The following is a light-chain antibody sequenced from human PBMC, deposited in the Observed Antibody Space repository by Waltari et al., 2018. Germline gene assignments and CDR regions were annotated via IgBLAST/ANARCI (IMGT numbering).Light chain of an antibody. CDR2: EVN. CDR1: SSAIGGYNY. J-gene: IGLJ2*01. CDR3: SSYAGSNNYVV. Sequence: QSALTQPPSASGSPGQSVTISCTGTSSAIGGYNYFSWYQQHPGKAPKLMIYEVNKRPSGVPDRFSGSKSGNTASLTVSGLQAEDEADYYCSSYAGSNNYVVFGGGTKLTVL. V-gene: IGLV2-8*01.